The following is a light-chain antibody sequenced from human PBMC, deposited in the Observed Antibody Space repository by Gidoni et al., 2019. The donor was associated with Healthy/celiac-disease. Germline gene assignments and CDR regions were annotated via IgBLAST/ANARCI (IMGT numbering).Light chain of an antibody. CDR3: AAWDDSLSGLNV. CDR1: SPNIGCNY. Sequence: QSVLTQPPSASGTPGQRVTISCSGRSPNIGCNYVDWYQKLPVTAPKLLINRTDQRPSGDPDRFSGSKSGTSASLAISGLRSEDEADYYCAAWDDSLSGLNVFGTGTKVTVL. V-gene: IGLV1-47*01. CDR2: RTD. J-gene: IGLJ1*01.